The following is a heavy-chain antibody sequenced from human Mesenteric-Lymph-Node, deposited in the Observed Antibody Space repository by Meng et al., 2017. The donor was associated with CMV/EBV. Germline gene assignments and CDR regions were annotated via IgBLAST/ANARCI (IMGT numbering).Heavy chain of an antibody. Sequence: ASVKVSCKASGYTFTSYDINWVRQATGQGLEWMGWMNPNSGNTGYAQKFQGRVTITRNTSISTAYMELSSLRSEDTAVYYCASGDAFWSGQSFPLGYWGQGTLVTVSS. D-gene: IGHD3-3*01. J-gene: IGHJ4*02. V-gene: IGHV1-8*03. CDR2: MNPNSGNT. CDR1: GYTFTSYD. CDR3: ASGDAFWSGQSFPLGY.